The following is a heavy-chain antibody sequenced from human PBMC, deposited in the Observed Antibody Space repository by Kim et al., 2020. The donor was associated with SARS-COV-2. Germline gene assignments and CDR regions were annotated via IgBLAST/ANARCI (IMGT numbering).Heavy chain of an antibody. D-gene: IGHD2-2*01. V-gene: IGHV3-33*01. CDR3: ARDRTVSKYYNYYYGMDV. Sequence: GGSLRLSCAASGFRFSSYGMHWVRQAPGKGLEWVAVIWYDGSNIYYADSVKGRFTISRDNSKNTLYLQMNSLRAEDWAVYYCARDRTVSKYYNYYYGMDVWGQGTTVTVSS. CDR1: GFRFSSYG. J-gene: IGHJ6*02. CDR2: IWYDGSNI.